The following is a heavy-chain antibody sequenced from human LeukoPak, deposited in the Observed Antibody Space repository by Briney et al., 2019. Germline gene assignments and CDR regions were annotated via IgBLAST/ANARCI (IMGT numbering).Heavy chain of an antibody. CDR2: IETSGSA. D-gene: IGHD2-15*01. J-gene: IGHJ6*04. V-gene: IGHV4-4*09. CDR3: ARLGGPAAVDV. Sequence: SETLSLSRTVSGGSISRYSWSCIRQPPGKGLEWIGYIETSGSAYYNPSLKSRVVISVDTAKNQFSLKLSSVTAADTAVYYCARLGGPAAVDVWGKGTTVTVSS. CDR1: GGSISRYS.